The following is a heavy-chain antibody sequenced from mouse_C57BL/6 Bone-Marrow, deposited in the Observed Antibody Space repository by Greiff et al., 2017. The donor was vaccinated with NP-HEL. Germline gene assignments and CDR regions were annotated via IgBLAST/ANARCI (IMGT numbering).Heavy chain of an antibody. D-gene: IGHD2-3*01. J-gene: IGHJ2*01. V-gene: IGHV3-6*01. CDR2: ISYDGSN. CDR1: GYSITSGYY. Sequence: ESGPGLVKPSQSLSLPCSVTGYSITSGYYWNWIRQFPGNKLEWMGYISYDGSNNYNPSLKNRISITRDTSKNQFFLKLNSVTTEDTATYYCARDGYYNYWGQGTTLTVSS. CDR3: ARDGYYNY.